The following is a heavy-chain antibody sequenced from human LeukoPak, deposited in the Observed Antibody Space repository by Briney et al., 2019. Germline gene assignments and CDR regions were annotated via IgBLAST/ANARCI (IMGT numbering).Heavy chain of an antibody. CDR1: GYIFTNYG. J-gene: IGHJ6*02. CDR3: ASPAPRPFLGYSYGLFGYYGMDV. D-gene: IGHD5-18*01. Sequence: ASVKVSCKASGYIFTNYGISWVRQAPGQGLEWMGWISANNGNTNYAQKLQGRVTMTTDTSTSTAYMELRSLRSDDTAVYYCASPAPRPFLGYSYGLFGYYGMDVWGQGTTVTVSS. CDR2: ISANNGNT. V-gene: IGHV1-18*01.